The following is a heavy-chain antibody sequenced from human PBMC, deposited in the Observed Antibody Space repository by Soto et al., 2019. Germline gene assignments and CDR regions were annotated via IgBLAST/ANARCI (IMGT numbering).Heavy chain of an antibody. Sequence: SGPTLVNPTQTLTLTLTFSGFSLIASLIGGSWIRQPPGKALEWLALIDWDDDKYYSTSLKTRLTISKDTSKNQVVLTMTNMDPVDTATYYCARIPQGSQTYYYYGMDVWGQGTTVTVSS. V-gene: IGHV2-70*01. CDR2: IDWDDDK. CDR1: GFSLIASLIG. J-gene: IGHJ6*02. CDR3: ARIPQGSQTYYYYGMDV.